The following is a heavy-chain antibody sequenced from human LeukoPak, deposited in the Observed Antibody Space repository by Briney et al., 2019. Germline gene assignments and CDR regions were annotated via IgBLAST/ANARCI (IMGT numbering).Heavy chain of an antibody. CDR1: GGSISSGSYY. D-gene: IGHD3-9*01. Sequence: SETLSLTCTVSGGSISSGSYYWSWIRQPAGKGLEWIGRIYTSGSTNYNPSLKSRVTISVDTSKNQFSLKLSSVTAADTAVYYCAREPNYDILTGYYRRSDAFDIWGQGTMVTVSS. CDR2: IYTSGST. J-gene: IGHJ3*02. V-gene: IGHV4-61*02. CDR3: AREPNYDILTGYYRRSDAFDI.